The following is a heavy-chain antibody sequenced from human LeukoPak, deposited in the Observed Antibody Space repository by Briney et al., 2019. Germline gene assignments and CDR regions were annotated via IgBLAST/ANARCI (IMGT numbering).Heavy chain of an antibody. CDR2: ISGSGGST. D-gene: IGHD5-12*01. CDR1: GFTFSSYA. Sequence: GGSLRLSCAAYGFTFSSYAMSWVRQAPGKGLEWVSAISGSGGSTYYADSVKGRFTISRDNSKSTLYLQMNSLRAEDTAVYYCAKGVDIVATSNFDYWGQGTLVTVSS. J-gene: IGHJ4*02. V-gene: IGHV3-23*01. CDR3: AKGVDIVATSNFDY.